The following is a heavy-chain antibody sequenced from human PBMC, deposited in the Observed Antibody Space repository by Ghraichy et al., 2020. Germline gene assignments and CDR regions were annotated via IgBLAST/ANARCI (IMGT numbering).Heavy chain of an antibody. V-gene: IGHV3-49*03. CDR1: GFTFGDYA. D-gene: IGHD2-2*01. CDR3: TRDCTSTSCPPYGMDV. Sequence: GESLRLSCTASGFTFGDYAMSWFRQTPGKGLEWVGFIRSKAYAGTTEYAASVRGRFTISRDDSKSIAYLQMKSLKTEDTAVYYCTRDCTSTSCPPYGMDVWGQGTTVTVSS. J-gene: IGHJ6*02. CDR2: IRSKAYAGTT.